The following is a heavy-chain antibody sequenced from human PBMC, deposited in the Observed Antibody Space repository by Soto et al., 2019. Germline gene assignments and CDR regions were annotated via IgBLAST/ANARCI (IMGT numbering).Heavy chain of an antibody. J-gene: IGHJ4*02. CDR2: IYWDDDT. D-gene: IGHD3-3*01. V-gene: IGHV2-5*02. CDR3: AHRVLRTVFGLVTTTAIYFDF. Sequence: QITLNESGPTQVKPRQTLTLTCTFSGFSLTTSGVGVGWIRQSPGQAPEWLALIYWDDDTRYNPSLKSRLTIPKDTSKNQVVLTMADLDPADTATYYCAHRVLRTVFGLVTTTAIYFDFWGQGTPVAVSS. CDR1: GFSLTTSGVG.